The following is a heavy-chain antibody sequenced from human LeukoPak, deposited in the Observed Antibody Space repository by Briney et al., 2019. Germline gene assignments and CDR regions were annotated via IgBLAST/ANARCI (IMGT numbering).Heavy chain of an antibody. D-gene: IGHD6-13*01. CDR1: GYTFTGYY. CDR2: INPNSGGT. V-gene: IGHV1-2*02. Sequence: GASVKVSCKASGYTFTGYYMHWVRQAPGQGLEWMGWINPNSGGTNYAQKFQGRVTMTRDTSISTAYMELSRLRSDDTAVYYCARGVPYSSSWFDYWGQGTLVTVSS. CDR3: ARGVPYSSSWFDY. J-gene: IGHJ4*02.